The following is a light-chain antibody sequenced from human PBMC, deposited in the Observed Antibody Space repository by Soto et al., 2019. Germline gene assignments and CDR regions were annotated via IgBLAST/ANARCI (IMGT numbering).Light chain of an antibody. Sequence: DIQMTQSPSSLSASVGDRVTITCRASQGISSYLAWYLQRPGKVPKVLIYAASTLHSGVPSRFSGSGSGTDFTLTISNVQPEDVATYYCQNYYNAPETFGQGTKVEIK. V-gene: IGKV1-27*01. CDR2: AAS. CDR3: QNYYNAPET. J-gene: IGKJ1*01. CDR1: QGISSY.